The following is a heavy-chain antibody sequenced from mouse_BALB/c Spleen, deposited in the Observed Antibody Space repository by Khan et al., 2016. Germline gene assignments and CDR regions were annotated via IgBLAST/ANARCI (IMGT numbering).Heavy chain of an antibody. CDR3: AREGWLLGYFDY. CDR1: GYTFTSYT. V-gene: IGHV1-4*01. J-gene: IGHJ2*01. Sequence: QVQLQQSGAELARPGASVKMSCKASGYTFTSYTMFWVKQRPGQGLEWIGYIAPRSDYTDYNQKFKDKATLTVDKSSTTAYMQLNSLTSEDSAVYYCAREGWLLGYFDYWGQGTTLTVSS. D-gene: IGHD2-3*01. CDR2: IAPRSDYT.